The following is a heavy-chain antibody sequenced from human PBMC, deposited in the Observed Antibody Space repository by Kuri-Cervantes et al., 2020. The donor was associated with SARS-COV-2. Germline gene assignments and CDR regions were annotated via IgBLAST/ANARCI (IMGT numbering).Heavy chain of an antibody. Sequence: GGSLRLSCAASGFTFSSYEMNWVCQAPGKGLEWVSYISSSGSTIYYADSVKGRFTISRDNAKNSLYLQMNSLRAEDTAVYYCAKVAKYYDFWSGPSAAYYFDYWGQGTLVTVSS. CDR2: ISSSGSTI. D-gene: IGHD3-3*01. CDR3: AKVAKYYDFWSGPSAAYYFDY. J-gene: IGHJ4*02. V-gene: IGHV3-48*03. CDR1: GFTFSSYE.